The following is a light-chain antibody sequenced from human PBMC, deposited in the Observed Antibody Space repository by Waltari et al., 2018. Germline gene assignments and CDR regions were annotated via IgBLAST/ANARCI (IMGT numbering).Light chain of an antibody. Sequence: SYMLTQPPSVSVAPGQTARITCGGNNIGSKSEHWYQQKPGQAPVLVVYDESDRPSGIPERFSGSNSGNTATLTISRVKAGDEADYYCQVWDSSSDRVVFGGGTKLTVL. J-gene: IGLJ2*01. CDR3: QVWDSSSDRVV. V-gene: IGLV3-21*02. CDR1: NIGSKS. CDR2: DES.